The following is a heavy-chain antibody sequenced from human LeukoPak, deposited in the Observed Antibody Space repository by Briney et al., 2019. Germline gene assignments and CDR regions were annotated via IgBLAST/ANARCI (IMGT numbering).Heavy chain of an antibody. CDR1: GFPFNRYW. V-gene: IGHV3-7*01. CDR3: ARHYDSTAYSLDY. CDR2: IKQDGSQK. D-gene: IGHD3-22*01. Sequence: GALELSWGASGFPFNRYWMTGGRPAPGEGLEGGANIKQDGSQKFYLDSVKGRFTISRDNAKESLFLQMNSLRAEDTAVYYCARHYDSTAYSLDYWGQGTLVTVSS. J-gene: IGHJ4*02.